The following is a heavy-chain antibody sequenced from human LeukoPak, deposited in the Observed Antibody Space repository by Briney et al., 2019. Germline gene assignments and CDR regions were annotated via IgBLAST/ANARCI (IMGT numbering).Heavy chain of an antibody. CDR3: ASDKGYSNNYFDY. D-gene: IGHD6-13*01. J-gene: IGHJ4*01. CDR2: IYYSGST. Sequence: SETLSLTCTVSGGSISTTGYYWAWIRQPPGKGLEWIASIYYSGSTYYNSSLKSRVTISVDTSRNQFSLKLSSVTAADTALYYCASDKGYSNNYFDYWSQGTLVTVSS. V-gene: IGHV4-39*01. CDR1: GGSISTTGYY.